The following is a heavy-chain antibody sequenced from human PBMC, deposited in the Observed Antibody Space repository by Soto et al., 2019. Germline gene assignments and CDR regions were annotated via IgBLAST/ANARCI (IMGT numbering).Heavy chain of an antibody. CDR3: TRDFKPIAPLGIRFDP. CDR1: GFTFGDYA. D-gene: IGHD6-13*01. Sequence: AGGSLRLSCTASGFTFGDYAMTWVRQAPGKGLEWVGFIRTKAYGATTEHAASVKGRFTISRDDSKSIAYLQMNSLKTEDSAVYYCTRDFKPIAPLGIRFDPWGQGTLVTVSS. J-gene: IGHJ5*02. V-gene: IGHV3-49*04. CDR2: IRTKAYGATT.